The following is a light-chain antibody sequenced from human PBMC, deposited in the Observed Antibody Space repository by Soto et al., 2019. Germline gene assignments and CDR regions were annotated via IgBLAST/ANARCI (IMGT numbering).Light chain of an antibody. CDR2: SAS. CDR1: QPISSW. CDR3: KQASSFPLT. Sequence: IQMTQSPSSVSASVGDRVTITCRASQPISSWLAWYQQKPGQPPNLLIYSASTLRSGVPSRFSGSESGTLFTLTITNLLPEDFATYYCKQASSFPLTFGGGTKVEV. V-gene: IGKV1-12*01. J-gene: IGKJ4*01.